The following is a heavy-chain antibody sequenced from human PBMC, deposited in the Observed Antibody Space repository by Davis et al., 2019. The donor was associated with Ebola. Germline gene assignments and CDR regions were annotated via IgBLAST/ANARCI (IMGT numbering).Heavy chain of an antibody. CDR2: SSSSRTTT. Sequence: GESLKISCAASGFTFSSSSMNWVRQAPGKGLEWVSHSSSSRTTTYYADSVKGRFTISRDNVKSSLYLQMNSLRDEDTAVYYCARGVDYGFDIWGQGTMVTVSS. D-gene: IGHD2-21*02. J-gene: IGHJ3*02. CDR3: ARGVDYGFDI. V-gene: IGHV3-48*02. CDR1: GFTFSSSS.